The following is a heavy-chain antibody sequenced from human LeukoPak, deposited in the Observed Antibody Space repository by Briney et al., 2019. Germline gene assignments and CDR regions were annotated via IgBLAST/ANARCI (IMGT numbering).Heavy chain of an antibody. CDR3: ARDSGAAGVPGY. CDR1: GYTFTSYY. J-gene: IGHJ4*02. V-gene: IGHV1-46*01. Sequence: ASVKVSCKASGYTFTSYYMHWVRQAPGQGLEWMAIINPSAGSTSYAQKFQGRVTMTRDTSTSTVYMELSSLRSEDTAVYYCARDSGAAGVPGYRGQGTLVTVSS. D-gene: IGHD6-13*01. CDR2: INPSAGST.